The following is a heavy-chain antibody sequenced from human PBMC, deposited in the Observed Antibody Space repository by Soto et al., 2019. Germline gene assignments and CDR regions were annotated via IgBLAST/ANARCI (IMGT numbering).Heavy chain of an antibody. D-gene: IGHD3-10*01. Sequence: QVQLQQWGAGLLKPSETLSLTCAVYGGSFSGYYWSWIRQPPGKGLEWIGEINQSGGTNYNPSLKSRVTISVDTSKNQFSLRLTSVTAADTAMFYCARGGGGPARYWGQGTLVTVSS. CDR2: INQSGGT. J-gene: IGHJ4*02. V-gene: IGHV4-34*01. CDR1: GGSFSGYY. CDR3: ARGGGGPARY.